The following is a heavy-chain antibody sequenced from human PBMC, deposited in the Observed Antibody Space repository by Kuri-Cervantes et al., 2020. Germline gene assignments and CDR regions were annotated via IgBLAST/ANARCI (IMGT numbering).Heavy chain of an antibody. CDR3: ANGWGYITMIVPFDY. V-gene: IGHV3-23*01. CDR2: ISGSGGST. Sequence: GESLKISCAASGFTFSDYYMSWIRQAPGKGLEWVSAISGSGGSTYYADSVKGRFTISRDNSKNTLYLQMNSLRAEDTAVYYCANGWGYITMIVPFDYWGQGTLVTVSS. J-gene: IGHJ4*02. D-gene: IGHD3-22*01. CDR1: GFTFSDYY.